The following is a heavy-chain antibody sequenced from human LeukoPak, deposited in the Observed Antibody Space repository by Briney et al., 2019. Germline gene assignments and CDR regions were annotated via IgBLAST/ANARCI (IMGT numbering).Heavy chain of an antibody. CDR3: AREGADIVVVPAATPEYYYYMDV. D-gene: IGHD2-2*01. J-gene: IGHJ6*03. V-gene: IGHV1-18*01. CDR1: GYTFTSYG. CDR2: ISAYNGNT. Sequence: ASVKVSCKASGYTFTSYGISWVRQAPGQGLEWMGWISAYNGNTNYAQKLQGRVTMTTDTPTSTAYMELRSLRSDDTAVYYCAREGADIVVVPAATPEYYYYMDVWGKGTTVTISS.